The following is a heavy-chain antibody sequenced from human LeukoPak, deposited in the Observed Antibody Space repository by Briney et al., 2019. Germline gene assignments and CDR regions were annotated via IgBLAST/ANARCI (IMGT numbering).Heavy chain of an antibody. CDR2: IYSGGST. CDR3: AREALRADYVWGSYYYYYMDV. Sequence: GGSLRLSCVVSGFTVSTNYMSWVRQAPGKGLEWVSLIYSGGSTYYADSVKGRFTISRDNAKNSLYLQMNSLRAEDTALYHCAREALRADYVWGSYYYYYMDVWGKGTTVTISS. D-gene: IGHD3-16*01. V-gene: IGHV3-53*01. J-gene: IGHJ6*03. CDR1: GFTVSTNY.